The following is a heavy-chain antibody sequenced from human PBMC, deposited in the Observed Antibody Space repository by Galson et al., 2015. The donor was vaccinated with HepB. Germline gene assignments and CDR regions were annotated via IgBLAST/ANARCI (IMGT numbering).Heavy chain of an antibody. CDR1: GYIFRSYW. CDR3: ARRRDDILTGYSYGLDA. D-gene: IGHD3-9*01. J-gene: IGHJ6*02. Sequence: QSGAEVKKPGESLNISCNTSGYIFRSYWIGWVRQMPGKGLEWMGMVFPRDADTRYSPSLQGQVTISADKSTATAYLQWSSLKASDTGIYYCARRRDDILTGYSYGLDAWGQGTTVIVSS. V-gene: IGHV5-51*03. CDR2: VFPRDADT.